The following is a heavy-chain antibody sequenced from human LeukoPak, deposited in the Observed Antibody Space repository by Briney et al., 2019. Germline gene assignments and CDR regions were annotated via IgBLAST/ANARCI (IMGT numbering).Heavy chain of an antibody. Sequence: GGSLRLSCAASGFTFSSYSMNWVRQAPGKGLEWVPSISSSSSYIYYADSVKGRFTISRDNAKNSLYLQMNSLRAEDTAVYYCARGRGYCSSTSCYADAFDIWGQGTMVTVSS. V-gene: IGHV3-21*01. CDR3: ARGRGYCSSTSCYADAFDI. CDR1: GFTFSSYS. D-gene: IGHD2-2*01. CDR2: ISSSSSYI. J-gene: IGHJ3*02.